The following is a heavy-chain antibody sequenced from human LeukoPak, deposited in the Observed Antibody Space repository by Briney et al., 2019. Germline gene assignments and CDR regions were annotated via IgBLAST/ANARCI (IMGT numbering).Heavy chain of an antibody. V-gene: IGHV4-34*01. CDR2: IDHSGST. Sequence: SETLSLTCAVYGGSFSGYYWSWIRQPPGKGLEWIGEIDHSGSTNYNPSLKSRVTISVDTSKNQFSLKLSSVTAADTAVYYCARNSGLRGRRYYFDYWGQGTLATVSS. CDR3: ARNSGLRGRRYYFDY. CDR1: GGSFSGYY. D-gene: IGHD1-26*01. J-gene: IGHJ4*02.